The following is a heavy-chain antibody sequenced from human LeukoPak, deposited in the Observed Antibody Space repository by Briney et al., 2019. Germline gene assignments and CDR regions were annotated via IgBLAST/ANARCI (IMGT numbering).Heavy chain of an antibody. CDR3: ARIRLLRSGAGYYFDY. J-gene: IGHJ4*02. D-gene: IGHD2-15*01. CDR1: GYTFTGYY. V-gene: IGHV1-2*02. CDR2: INPNSGGT. Sequence: ASVKVSCKASGYTFTGYYMHWVRQAPGQGLEWMGWINPNSGGTNYAQKFQGRVTMTRDTSISTAYMELSRLRSDDTAVYYCARIRLLRSGAGYYFDYWGQGTLVTVSS.